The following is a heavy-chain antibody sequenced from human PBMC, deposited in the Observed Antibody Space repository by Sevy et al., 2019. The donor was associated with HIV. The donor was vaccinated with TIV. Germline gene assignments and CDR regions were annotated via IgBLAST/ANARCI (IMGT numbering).Heavy chain of an antibody. CDR1: GFTVSSSY. CDR3: ARGRGVLGAVAFNWFDP. D-gene: IGHD1-26*01. J-gene: IGHJ5*02. V-gene: IGHV3-53*01. Sequence: GGSLRLSCAASGFTVSSSYMTWVRQPPGKGLEWVSVIYSGGSTYYADSVKGRFTISRDNSKNTLYLQMNNLRADDTAVYYCARGRGVLGAVAFNWFDPWGQGALVTVSS. CDR2: IYSGGST.